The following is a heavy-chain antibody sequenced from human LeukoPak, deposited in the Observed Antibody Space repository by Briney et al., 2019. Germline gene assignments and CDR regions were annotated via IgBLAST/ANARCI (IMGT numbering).Heavy chain of an antibody. CDR2: IWYDGSNK. Sequence: GGSLRLSCAASGFXFSXXXXXXVXXXXXKXXEWVGVIWYDGSNKYYGDSVKGRFTISRDNAQNSLYLQLNSLRAEDTAVYYCARGWNNCVDCWGQGTLVTVSS. V-gene: IGHV3-33*01. J-gene: IGHJ4*02. D-gene: IGHD1/OR15-1a*01. CDR3: ARGWNNCVDC. CDR1: GFXFSXXX.